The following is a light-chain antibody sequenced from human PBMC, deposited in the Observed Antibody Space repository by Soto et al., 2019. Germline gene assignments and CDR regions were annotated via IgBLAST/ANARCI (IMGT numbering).Light chain of an antibody. CDR3: LQDFSYPRT. J-gene: IGKJ1*01. Sequence: AIQMTQSPSSLSASVGDRVTITCRASQGIGTELGWYQLKPGKAPKLLVYGASTLQSGVLPRFSGSGSGTDFTLTISSLQPDDCATYYCLQDFSYPRTFGQGTKVEIK. CDR1: QGIGTE. V-gene: IGKV1-6*02. CDR2: GAS.